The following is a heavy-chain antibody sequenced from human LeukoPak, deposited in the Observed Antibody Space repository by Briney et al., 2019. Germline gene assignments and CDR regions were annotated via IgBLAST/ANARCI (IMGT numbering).Heavy chain of an antibody. V-gene: IGHV1-18*01. J-gene: IGHJ1*01. CDR3: ARSVSYYRNLEYFQH. Sequence: ASVKVSCKASGYTFTSYGISWVRQAPGQGLEWMGWISAYNGNTNYAQKLQGRVTMTTDTSTSTAYMELRSLRSDDTAVYYCARSVSYYRNLEYFQHWGQGTLVTVSS. CDR2: ISAYNGNT. D-gene: IGHD4-11*01. CDR1: GYTFTSYG.